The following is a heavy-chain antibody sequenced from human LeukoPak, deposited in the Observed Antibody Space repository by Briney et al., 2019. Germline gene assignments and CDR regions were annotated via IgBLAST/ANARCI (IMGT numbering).Heavy chain of an antibody. CDR2: ISSSGSTI. Sequence: PGXSLRLSCAASGFTFSDYYMSWIRQAPGKGLEGVSYISSSGSTIYYAGSVKGRFTISRDNAKNSLYLQMNSLRAEDTAVYYCARDTNVDIVATIGYTSYWGQGTLVTVSS. V-gene: IGHV3-11*04. J-gene: IGHJ4*02. CDR3: ARDTNVDIVATIGYTSY. D-gene: IGHD5-12*01. CDR1: GFTFSDYY.